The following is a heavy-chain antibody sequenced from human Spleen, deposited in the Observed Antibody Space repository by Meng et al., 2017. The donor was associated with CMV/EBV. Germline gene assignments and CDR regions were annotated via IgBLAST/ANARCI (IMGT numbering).Heavy chain of an antibody. Sequence: ASVKVSCKASGYTFTDYYIHWVRQAPGQGLEWMGWINPNSGGTNYAQKFQGRATMTRDTSISTGYMELSRLRSADTAMYYCARDLGSSSWYDFDPWGQGTLVTVSS. J-gene: IGHJ5*02. V-gene: IGHV1-2*02. CDR3: ARDLGSSSWYDFDP. CDR2: INPNSGGT. D-gene: IGHD6-13*01. CDR1: GYTFTDYY.